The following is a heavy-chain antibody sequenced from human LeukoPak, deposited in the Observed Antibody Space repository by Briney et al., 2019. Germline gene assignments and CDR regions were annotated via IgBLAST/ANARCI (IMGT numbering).Heavy chain of an antibody. D-gene: IGHD3-10*01. Sequence: SETLSLTCTVSGGSISSSSYYWGWIRQPPGKGLEWIGSIYYSGSTYYNPSLKSRVTISVDTSKNQFSLKLSSVTAADTAVYYCARGLWFGELSSAYFDYWGQGTLVTVSS. CDR3: ARGLWFGELSSAYFDY. CDR1: GGSISSSSYY. J-gene: IGHJ4*02. CDR2: IYYSGST. V-gene: IGHV4-39*07.